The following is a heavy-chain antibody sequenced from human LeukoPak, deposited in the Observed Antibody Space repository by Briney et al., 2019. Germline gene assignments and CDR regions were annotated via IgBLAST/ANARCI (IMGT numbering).Heavy chain of an antibody. J-gene: IGHJ4*02. V-gene: IGHV3-21*01. Sequence: PGGSLRLSCAASGFTFSSYCMDWVRQTPGKGLEWVSSISSSSSYIYYADSVKGRFTISRDNAKNSLYLQMNSLRAGDTGVYYCARAGEQLSSQLDYWGQGTLVTVSS. CDR2: ISSSSSYI. D-gene: IGHD6-6*01. CDR3: ARAGEQLSSQLDY. CDR1: GFTFSSYC.